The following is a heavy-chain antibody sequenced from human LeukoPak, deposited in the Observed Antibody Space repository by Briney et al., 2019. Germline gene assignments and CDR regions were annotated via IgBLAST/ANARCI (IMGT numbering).Heavy chain of an antibody. D-gene: IGHD5-12*01. J-gene: IGHJ4*02. V-gene: IGHV4-39*07. CDR1: GGSISSSSYY. Sequence: PSETPSLTCTVSGGSISSSSYYWGWILQPPGKGLEWIGSIYHSGSTYYNPSLKSRVTISVDTSKNQFSLKLSSVTAADTAVYYCARMNIVATKHFDYWGQGTLVTVSS. CDR2: IYHSGST. CDR3: ARMNIVATKHFDY.